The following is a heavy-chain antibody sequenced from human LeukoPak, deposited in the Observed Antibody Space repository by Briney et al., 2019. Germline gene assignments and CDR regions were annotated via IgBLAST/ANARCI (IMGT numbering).Heavy chain of an antibody. Sequence: PGGSLRLSCSASGFTFTSYAMHWVRQAPGKGLEYVSAISSNGGSTYYADSVKGRFTISRDNSKNTLYLQMDSLRAEDTAVYYCVKDGDHGGILGVSDIWGQGTMVTVSS. J-gene: IGHJ3*02. CDR2: ISSNGGST. CDR1: GFTFTSYA. V-gene: IGHV3-64D*06. CDR3: VKDGDHGGILGVSDI. D-gene: IGHD4-23*01.